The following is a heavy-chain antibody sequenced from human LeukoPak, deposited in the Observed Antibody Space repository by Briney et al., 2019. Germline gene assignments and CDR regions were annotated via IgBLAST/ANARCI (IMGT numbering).Heavy chain of an antibody. CDR2: INPNSGGT. CDR1: GYTFTGYY. Sequence: ASVKVSCKSSGYTFTGYYMHWVRQAPGQGPEWMGRINPNSGGTNYAQKFQGRVTMTRDTSISTAYMELSRLRSDDTAVYYCARDRESMVRGVTGTDYWGQGTLVTVPS. D-gene: IGHD3-10*01. V-gene: IGHV1-2*06. J-gene: IGHJ4*02. CDR3: ARDRESMVRGVTGTDY.